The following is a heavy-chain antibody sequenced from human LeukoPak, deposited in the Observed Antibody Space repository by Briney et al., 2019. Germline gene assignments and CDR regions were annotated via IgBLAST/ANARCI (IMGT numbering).Heavy chain of an antibody. D-gene: IGHD5-24*01. CDR3: AREVSARDGSLGRPFDY. CDR1: DGSISSYF. Sequence: PSETLSLTCTVSDGSISSYFWSWIRQPAGKGLEWIGRIYSSGSTNYNASLKSRVTMSVDTSKNQFSLKLSSVTAADTAVYYCAREVSARDGSLGRPFDYWGQGTLVTVSS. CDR2: IYSSGST. V-gene: IGHV4-4*07. J-gene: IGHJ4*02.